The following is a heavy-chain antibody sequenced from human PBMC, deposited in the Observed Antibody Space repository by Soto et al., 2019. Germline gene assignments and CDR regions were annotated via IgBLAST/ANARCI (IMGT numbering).Heavy chain of an antibody. D-gene: IGHD5-18*01. J-gene: IGHJ5*02. CDR2: IYHSGSA. V-gene: IGHV4-30-2*01. Sequence: PSETLSLTSAVSCGSISSGGYSWSWIRQPPGKGLEWIGYIYHSGSAYYKPSLKSRVTISVDRAKNQFSLKLSSVNAADTAVSYSARGSNVDTAMVSNWFDPWGRRSLGTLS. CDR3: ARGSNVDTAMVSNWFDP. CDR1: CGSISSGGYS.